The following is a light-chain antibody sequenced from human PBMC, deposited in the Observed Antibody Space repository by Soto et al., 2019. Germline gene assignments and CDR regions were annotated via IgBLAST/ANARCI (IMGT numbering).Light chain of an antibody. J-gene: IGKJ4*01. Sequence: EIVRRQSPATQSVSPGGRATLSCRASQSVSSSYLAWYQQKPGQAPRLLIYGASSRATGIPDRFSGSGSGTDFTLTISRLEPEDFAVYYCQQYGSSPLTFGGGTKVDI. CDR1: QSVSSSY. CDR3: QQYGSSPLT. CDR2: GAS. V-gene: IGKV3-20*01.